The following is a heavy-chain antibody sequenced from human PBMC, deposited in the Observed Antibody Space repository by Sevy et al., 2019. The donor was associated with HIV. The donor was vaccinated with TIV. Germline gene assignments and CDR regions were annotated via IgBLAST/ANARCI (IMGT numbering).Heavy chain of an antibody. CDR1: GFTFDDCA. J-gene: IGHJ4*02. CDR3: AKDIGRGEMVAATMGY. V-gene: IGHV3-9*01. CDR2: ISWNSGRI. D-gene: IGHD5-12*01. Sequence: GGSLRLSCAASGFTFDDCAMHWVRQAPGKGLEWVSGISWNSGRIGYADSVKGRFTISRDNAKNSLSLQMNKLRTEDTAFYYCAKDIGRGEMVAATMGYWGQGTLVTVSS.